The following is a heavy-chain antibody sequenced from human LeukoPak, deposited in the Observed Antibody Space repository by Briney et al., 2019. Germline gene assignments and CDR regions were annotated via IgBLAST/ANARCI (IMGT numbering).Heavy chain of an antibody. CDR2: IYPGDSDT. CDR1: GYSFTNYW. J-gene: IGHJ4*02. D-gene: IGHD2-8*01. V-gene: IGHV5-51*01. Sequence: GESLKISCKGSGYSFTNYWIAWVRQIPGKGLEWMGIIYPGDSDTRYSPSFRGQVIISTDKSINTAYLQWSSLKASDTAMYYCARPPYCSNADCPLDYWGQGTLVTVSS. CDR3: ARPPYCSNADCPLDY.